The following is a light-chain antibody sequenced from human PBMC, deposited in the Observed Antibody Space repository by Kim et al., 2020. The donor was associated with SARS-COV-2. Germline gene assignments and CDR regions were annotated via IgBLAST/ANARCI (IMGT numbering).Light chain of an antibody. Sequence: SYELTQPPSVSVAPGKTARITCGGNNIGSKSVHWYQQKPGQAPVLVIYYDSDRPSGIPERFSGSNSGNTATLTISRVEARDEADYYCQVWDSSSDQGVFG. CDR3: QVWDSSSDQGV. V-gene: IGLV3-21*04. CDR1: NIGSKS. CDR2: YDS. J-gene: IGLJ2*01.